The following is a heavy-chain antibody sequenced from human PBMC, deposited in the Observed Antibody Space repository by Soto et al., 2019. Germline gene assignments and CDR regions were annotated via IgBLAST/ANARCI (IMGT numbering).Heavy chain of an antibody. Sequence: SETLSLTCTVSGGSLSSSSYYWGWIRQPPGKGLEWIGSIYYSGSTYYNPSLKSRVTISVDTSKNQFSLKLSSVTAADTAVYYCASQQLVHYYYGMDVWGQGTTVTVSS. CDR3: ASQQLVHYYYGMDV. J-gene: IGHJ6*02. V-gene: IGHV4-39*01. CDR2: IYYSGST. CDR1: GGSLSSSSYY. D-gene: IGHD6-13*01.